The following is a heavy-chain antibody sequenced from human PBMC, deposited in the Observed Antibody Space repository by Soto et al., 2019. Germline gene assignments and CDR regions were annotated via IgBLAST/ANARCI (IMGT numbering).Heavy chain of an antibody. CDR3: ASPAPHQFEYSSSSFGLDY. D-gene: IGHD6-6*01. CDR1: GYSFTSYW. V-gene: IGHV5-51*01. J-gene: IGHJ4*02. Sequence: GESLKISCKGSGYSFTSYWIGWVRQMPGKGLEWMGIIYPGDSDTRYSPSFQGQVTISADKSISTAYLQWSSLKASDTAMYYCASPAPHQFEYSSSSFGLDYWGQGTLVTVSS. CDR2: IYPGDSDT.